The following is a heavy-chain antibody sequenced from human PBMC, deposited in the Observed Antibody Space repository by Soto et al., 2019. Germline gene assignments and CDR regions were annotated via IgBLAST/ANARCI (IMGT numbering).Heavy chain of an antibody. Sequence: PWGSLRLSCAASGFPFSSYSMNLVRQSPGKGLEWVSYISSSSSTIYYADSVKGRFTISRDNAKNSLYLQMNSLRDEDTAVYYCARDLQGYYDSSGPGGYWGKGRXVPVSS. D-gene: IGHD3-22*01. CDR3: ARDLQGYYDSSGPGGY. V-gene: IGHV3-48*02. J-gene: IGHJ4*02. CDR1: GFPFSSYS. CDR2: ISSSSSTI.